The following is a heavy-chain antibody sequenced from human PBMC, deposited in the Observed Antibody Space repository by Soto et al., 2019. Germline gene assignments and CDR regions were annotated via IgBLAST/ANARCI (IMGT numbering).Heavy chain of an antibody. CDR2: IGTAGDT. J-gene: IGHJ4*02. CDR1: GFTFSSYD. Sequence: PGGSLRLSCAAFGFTFSSYDMHWVRQATGKGLEWVSAIGTAGDTYYPGSVKGLFIISRENAKNSLYLQMNSLRAEDTAVYYCARGSTRNYFDWLGRLFDYWGQGTLVTVSS. V-gene: IGHV3-13*01. D-gene: IGHD3-9*01. CDR3: ARGSTRNYFDWLGRLFDY.